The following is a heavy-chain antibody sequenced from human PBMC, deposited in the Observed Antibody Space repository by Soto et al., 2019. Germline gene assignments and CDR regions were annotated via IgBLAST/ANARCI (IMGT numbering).Heavy chain of an antibody. V-gene: IGHV3-21*01. Sequence: GGSLRLSCAASGFTFSSYSMNWVRQAPGKGLEWVSSISSSSSYIYYADSVKGRFTISRDNAKNSLYLQMNSLRAEDTAVYYCARVGGPTVAFDYWGQGTLVTVSS. CDR3: ARVGGPTVAFDY. J-gene: IGHJ4*02. D-gene: IGHD4-17*01. CDR2: ISSSSSYI. CDR1: GFTFSSYS.